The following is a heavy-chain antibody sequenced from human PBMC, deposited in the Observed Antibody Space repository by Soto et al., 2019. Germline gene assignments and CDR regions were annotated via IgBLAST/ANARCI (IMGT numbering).Heavy chain of an antibody. Sequence: QVQLVQSGAEVKKPGASVKVSCKASGYTFTSYGISWVRQAPGQGLEWRGWISAYNGNTNYAQKLQGRVTMTTDTSTSTAYMELRSLRSDDTAVYYCARDRSLRYYDSSGYYAYWYFDLWGRGTLVTVSS. CDR3: ARDRSLRYYDSSGYYAYWYFDL. V-gene: IGHV1-18*04. CDR2: ISAYNGNT. D-gene: IGHD3-22*01. CDR1: GYTFTSYG. J-gene: IGHJ2*01.